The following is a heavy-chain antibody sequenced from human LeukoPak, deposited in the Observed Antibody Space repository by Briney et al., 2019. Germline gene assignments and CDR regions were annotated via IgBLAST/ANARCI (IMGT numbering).Heavy chain of an antibody. V-gene: IGHV3-23*01. Sequence: GGSLRLSCAASGFTFSSYAMSWVRQAPGKGLEWVSAISGSGGSTYYADSVKGRFTISRDNSKNTLYLQMNSLRAEDTAVYYCARGPTVLNDAFDIWGQGTMVTVSS. CDR3: ARGPTVLNDAFDI. CDR2: ISGSGGST. D-gene: IGHD4-23*01. J-gene: IGHJ3*02. CDR1: GFTFSSYA.